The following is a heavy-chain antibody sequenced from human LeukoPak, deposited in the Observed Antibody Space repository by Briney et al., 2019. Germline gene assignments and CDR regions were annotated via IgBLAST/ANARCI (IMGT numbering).Heavy chain of an antibody. CDR3: ATGLCSRTSCYDFDY. CDR1: GYTFTSYY. D-gene: IGHD2-2*01. CDR2: INPSGGST. Sequence: ASVKVSCKASGYTFTSYYMHWVRQAPGQGLEWMGIINPSGGSTSYAQKFQGRVTMTRDTSTSTVYMELSSLRSEDTAVYYCATGLCSRTSCYDFDYWGQGTLVTVPS. J-gene: IGHJ4*02. V-gene: IGHV1-46*01.